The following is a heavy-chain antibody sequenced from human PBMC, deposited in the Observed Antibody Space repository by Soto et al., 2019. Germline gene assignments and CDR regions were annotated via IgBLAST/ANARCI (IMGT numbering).Heavy chain of an antibody. CDR1: GFTFSTYG. Sequence: QVQLVESGGGVVQPGRSLRLSCAASGFTFSTYGMHWVRQAPGKGLHWVAVISNDGSDTYYADSVKGRFTISSDHSKNTLDVQMNSLSAEDTAVYYCARDGLMGVTNLAADCGQGTLVTVSS. J-gene: IGHJ4*02. CDR2: ISNDGSDT. V-gene: IGHV3-30*03. CDR3: ARDGLMGVTNLAAD. D-gene: IGHD2-21*02.